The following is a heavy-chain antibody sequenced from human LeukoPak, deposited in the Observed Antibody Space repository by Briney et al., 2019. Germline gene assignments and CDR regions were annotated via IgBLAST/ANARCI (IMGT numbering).Heavy chain of an antibody. J-gene: IGHJ4*02. CDR3: ARGLDYDSSGYYFSPVGEYFDY. CDR2: IYYSGST. V-gene: IGHV4-30-4*01. CDR1: GGSISSGDYN. Sequence: PSETLSLTCTVSGGSISSGDYNWSWIRQPPGKGLEWIGYIYYSGSTYYNPSLKSRVTISVDTSKNQFSLKLSSVTAADTAVYYCARGLDYDSSGYYFSPVGEYFDYWGQGTLVTVSS. D-gene: IGHD3-22*01.